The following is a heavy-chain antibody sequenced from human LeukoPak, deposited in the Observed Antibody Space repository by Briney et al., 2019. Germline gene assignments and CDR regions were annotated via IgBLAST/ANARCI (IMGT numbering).Heavy chain of an antibody. J-gene: IGHJ4*02. CDR2: IYYSGST. V-gene: IGHV4-59*08. D-gene: IGHD3-22*01. CDR3: ARTSSSGYYN. CDR1: GGSISSYY. Sequence: SETLSLTCTVSGGSISSYYWSWIRQPSGKGLEWIGYIYYSGSTNYNPSLKSRVTISIDTSKNQFSLKLSSVTAADTAVYYCARTSSSGYYNWGQGTLVTVSS.